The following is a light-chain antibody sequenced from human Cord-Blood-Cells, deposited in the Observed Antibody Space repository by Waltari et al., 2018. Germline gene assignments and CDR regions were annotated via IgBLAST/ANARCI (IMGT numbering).Light chain of an antibody. Sequence: DIQMTQSPSSVSASVGDRVTITCRASQGISSWLAWDQQNPGRAPKLLIYAAAGLQSGVTSRCSGRGSGTDCTFTSSSLQPEDFATCYCQQANSFPYSFGQGTKLEIK. J-gene: IGKJ2*03. V-gene: IGKV1D-12*01. CDR3: QQANSFPYS. CDR2: AAA. CDR1: QGISSW.